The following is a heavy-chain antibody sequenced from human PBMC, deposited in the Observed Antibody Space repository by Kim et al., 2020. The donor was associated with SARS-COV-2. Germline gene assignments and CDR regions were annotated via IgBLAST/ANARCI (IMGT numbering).Heavy chain of an antibody. Sequence: ASVKVYCKASGYTFTSYSVTWVRQAPGQGLEWMGWISAYNGNTNYAQKLQGRVTMTTDTSTSTAYMELRSLRSDDTAVYYCARGGYLYSSGWYTVRVNYPLLDYWGQGTLVTVSS. CDR1: GYTFTSYS. J-gene: IGHJ4*02. CDR2: ISAYNGNT. D-gene: IGHD6-19*01. CDR3: ARGGYLYSSGWYTVRVNYPLLDY. V-gene: IGHV1-18*01.